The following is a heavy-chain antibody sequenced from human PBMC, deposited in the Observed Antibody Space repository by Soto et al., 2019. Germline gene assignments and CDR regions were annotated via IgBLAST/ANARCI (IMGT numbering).Heavy chain of an antibody. CDR1: GYTFTSFY. Sequence: ASVKVSCKASGYTFTSFYMHWVRQAPGQGLEWMGISNPSGTTTDYAQKFQGRVTMTMDTSTSTYYMELSSLTSEDTAVYYCAKPPIARHYYYGMAVWGQGTGVTVSS. CDR2: SNPSGTTT. CDR3: AKPPIARHYYYGMAV. J-gene: IGHJ6*02. V-gene: IGHV1-46*01.